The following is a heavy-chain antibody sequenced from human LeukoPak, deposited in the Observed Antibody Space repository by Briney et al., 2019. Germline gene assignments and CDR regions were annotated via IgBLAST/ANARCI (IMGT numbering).Heavy chain of an antibody. V-gene: IGHV3-23*01. J-gene: IGHJ5*02. CDR2: ISGSGGST. CDR1: GFTFSSYG. D-gene: IGHD3-22*01. Sequence: GGTLTLSCAASGFTFSSYGMSWVRQAPGKGLEWVSAISGSGGSTYYADSVKGRFTISRDNSKNTLYLQMNSLRAEDTAVYYCASKGGSSGYYDNWFDPWGQGTLVTVSS. CDR3: ASKGGSSGYYDNWFDP.